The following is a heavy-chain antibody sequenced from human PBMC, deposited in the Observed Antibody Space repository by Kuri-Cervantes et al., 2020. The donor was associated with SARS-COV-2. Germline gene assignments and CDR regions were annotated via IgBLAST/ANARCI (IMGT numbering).Heavy chain of an antibody. CDR3: ARPGGFLDV. D-gene: IGHD4-23*01. J-gene: IGHJ6*04. Sequence: GGSLRLSCAASGFTFSSNGMHWVRQAPGKGLEWVAFIRYDGSNKYYADSVTGRFTISMDNSKNTLYLQMNSLRAEDTAVYYCARPGGFLDVWGKGTTVTVSS. CDR2: IRYDGSNK. V-gene: IGHV3-30*02. CDR1: GFTFSSNG.